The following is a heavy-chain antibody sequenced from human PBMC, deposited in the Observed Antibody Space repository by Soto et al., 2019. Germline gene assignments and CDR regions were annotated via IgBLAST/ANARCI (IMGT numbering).Heavy chain of an antibody. CDR2: INAGNGNT. D-gene: IGHD2-2*01. Sequence: GASVKVSCTASGYRFTSYAMHWVRQAPGQRLEWMGWINAGNGNTKYSQKFQGRVTITRDTSASTAYMELSSLRSEDTAVYYCAREDIVVVPAAILGQDYYYYYMDVWGKGTTVTVSS. CDR1: GYRFTSYA. CDR3: AREDIVVVPAAILGQDYYYYYMDV. V-gene: IGHV1-3*01. J-gene: IGHJ6*03.